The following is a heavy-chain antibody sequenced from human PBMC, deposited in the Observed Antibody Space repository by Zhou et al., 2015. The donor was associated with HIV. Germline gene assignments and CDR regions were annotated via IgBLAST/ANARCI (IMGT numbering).Heavy chain of an antibody. Sequence: QVQLVQSGAEVKKPGSSVKVSCKASGGTFSSYAISWVRQAPGQGLEWMGGIIPIFGTANYAQKFQGRVTITADESTSTAYMELSSLRSEDTAVYYCASSERRVGAYSYGHSLFDYWGQGTLVTVSS. CDR1: GGTFSSYA. D-gene: IGHD5-18*01. J-gene: IGHJ4*02. CDR2: IIPIFGTA. V-gene: IGHV1-69*01. CDR3: ASSERRVGAYSYGHSLFDY.